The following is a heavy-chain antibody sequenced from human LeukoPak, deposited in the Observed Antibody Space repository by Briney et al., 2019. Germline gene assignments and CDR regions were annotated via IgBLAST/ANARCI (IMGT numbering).Heavy chain of an antibody. D-gene: IGHD6-13*01. V-gene: IGHV3-11*01. Sequence: GGSLRLSCAASGFTFSDYYMSWIRQAPGKGLEWVSYISSSGSTIYYADSVKGRFTISRDNAKNSLNLQMNSLRAEDTAVYYCARSGYSSSWYSPVYYYYMDVWGKGTTVTVSS. J-gene: IGHJ6*03. CDR3: ARSGYSSSWYSPVYYYYMDV. CDR1: GFTFSDYY. CDR2: ISSSGSTI.